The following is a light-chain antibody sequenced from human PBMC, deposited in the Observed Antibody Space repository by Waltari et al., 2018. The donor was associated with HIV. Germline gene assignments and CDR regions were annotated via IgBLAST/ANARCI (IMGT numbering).Light chain of an antibody. CDR1: QSVSSTY. CDR2: GAS. CDR3: QQCGSSPR. J-gene: IGKJ3*01. Sequence: EILLTQSPGTLSLSPGERATLSCRASQSVSSTYLARYQQKPGQAPRLLIYGASSRATGIPDRFSGSGSGTDFTLTISRLEPEDVAVYYWQQCGSSPRFGPGTKVDIK. V-gene: IGKV3-20*01.